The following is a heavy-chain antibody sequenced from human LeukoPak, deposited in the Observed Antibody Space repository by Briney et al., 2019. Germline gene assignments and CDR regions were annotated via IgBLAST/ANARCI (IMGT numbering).Heavy chain of an antibody. Sequence: PGGSLRLSCVASGFTFSYYSMNWARQAPGKGLEWISYIRSRGGTVSYADSVKGRFTISTDTAKNSLFLQMNGLSADDAAVYYCVRDYAYAFDIWGQGTMVTVSS. J-gene: IGHJ3*02. D-gene: IGHD4-17*01. CDR1: GFTFSYYS. CDR2: IRSRGGTV. V-gene: IGHV3-48*01. CDR3: VRDYAYAFDI.